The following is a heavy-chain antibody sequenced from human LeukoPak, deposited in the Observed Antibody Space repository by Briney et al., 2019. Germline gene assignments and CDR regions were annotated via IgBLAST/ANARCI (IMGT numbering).Heavy chain of an antibody. CDR1: GYTFTTYG. D-gene: IGHD3-22*01. Sequence: ASVKVACKASGYTFTTYGITWVRQAPGQGLEWTGWISANNGDTNHAQKFQDRLTISIDTSTRTGYMELRSLRSDDTAVYYCASNTGSDSSGYAYWGQGTLVTVSS. V-gene: IGHV1-18*01. CDR2: ISANNGDT. J-gene: IGHJ4*02. CDR3: ASNTGSDSSGYAY.